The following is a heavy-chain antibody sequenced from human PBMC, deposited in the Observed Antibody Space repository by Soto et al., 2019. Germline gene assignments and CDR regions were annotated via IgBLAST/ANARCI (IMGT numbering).Heavy chain of an antibody. CDR3: AREGLYGSIQDNTFDI. CDR1: GYTFNRHD. CDR2: MNPNSGNT. Sequence: QVQLVQSGAEMKRSGASVRISCKASGYTFNRHDINWVRQATGQGPEWIGWMNPNSGNTGYAQKFQGRVTMTRDSSITTAYMHLSSLTSEDTAIYYCAREGLYGSIQDNTFDIWGQGTMVSVSS. D-gene: IGHD6-19*01. V-gene: IGHV1-8*01. J-gene: IGHJ3*02.